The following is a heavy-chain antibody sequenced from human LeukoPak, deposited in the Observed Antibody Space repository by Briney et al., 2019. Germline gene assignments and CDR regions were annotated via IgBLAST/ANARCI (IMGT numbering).Heavy chain of an antibody. V-gene: IGHV3-48*01. D-gene: IGHD5-18*01. CDR2: ITASGTAM. Sequence: AGGSLRLSCAASGFTFSSYSMNWVRQAPGKGLEWVSHITASGTAMFYADSVKGRFTISRDNAKNSLYLQMNSLRSEDTAVYYCARDMYSYTTYYFDYWGQGTLVTVSS. CDR1: GFTFSSYS. J-gene: IGHJ4*02. CDR3: ARDMYSYTTYYFDY.